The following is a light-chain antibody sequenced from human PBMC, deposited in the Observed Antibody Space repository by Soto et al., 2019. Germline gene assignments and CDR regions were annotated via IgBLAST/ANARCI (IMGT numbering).Light chain of an antibody. CDR2: AAS. J-gene: IGKJ2*01. V-gene: IGKV1-16*01. Sequence: DIQMTQSPSSLSASVGDRVTITCRASQGVNNYLAWFQQHPWKAPKSLIFAASNLQSAVPSRFSGSGSGADFTLTISGLQPEDSATYYCQQYNTYPYTFGQGTKLDIK. CDR1: QGVNNY. CDR3: QQYNTYPYT.